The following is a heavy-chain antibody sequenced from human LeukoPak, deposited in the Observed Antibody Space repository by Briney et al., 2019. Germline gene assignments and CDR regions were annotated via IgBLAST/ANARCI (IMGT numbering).Heavy chain of an antibody. CDR3: ARGSHSWGSLPDS. V-gene: IGHV5-51*01. CDR1: GYSFTTYW. D-gene: IGHD3-16*01. J-gene: IGHJ4*02. CDR2: IYPADSNT. Sequence: GESLKISCKASGYSFTTYWIGWVRQMTGKGLEWMGIIYPADSNTRYSPSFQGQVTISADRSISTAYLQWSSLEASDSAMYYCARGSHSWGSLPDSGGQGTLVTVSS.